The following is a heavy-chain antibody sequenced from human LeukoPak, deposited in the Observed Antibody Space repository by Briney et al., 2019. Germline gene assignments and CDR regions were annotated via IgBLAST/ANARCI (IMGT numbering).Heavy chain of an antibody. CDR2: ISGSGDGT. D-gene: IGHD5-18*01. CDR3: AKPRIQLWWYYFDY. V-gene: IGHV3-23*01. Sequence: GGSLRLSCAASGFTFSSYTMSWVRQAPGKGLEWVSGISGSGDGTYYADSVKGRFTISRDNSKNTMYLQINSLRADDTAVYYCAKPRIQLWWYYFDYWGQGTLVTVSS. J-gene: IGHJ4*02. CDR1: GFTFSSYT.